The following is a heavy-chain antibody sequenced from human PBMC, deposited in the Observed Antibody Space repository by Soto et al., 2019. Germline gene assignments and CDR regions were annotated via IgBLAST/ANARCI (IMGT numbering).Heavy chain of an antibody. V-gene: IGHV3-15*07. CDR2: IKSKIDGGTI. CDR3: ATVGSITAAGTPFDY. D-gene: IGHD6-13*01. J-gene: IGHJ4*02. Sequence: GGSLRLSCTASDLTFSNTGMNWVRLAPGKGLEWVGRIKSKIDGGTIDYAAPVKGRFTISRDASESTLFLQMNSLKSEDTALYYCATVGSITAAGTPFDYWGQGTLVTVSS. CDR1: DLTFSNTG.